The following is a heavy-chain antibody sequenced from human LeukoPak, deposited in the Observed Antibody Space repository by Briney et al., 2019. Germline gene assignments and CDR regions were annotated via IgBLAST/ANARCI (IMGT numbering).Heavy chain of an antibody. V-gene: IGHV3-21*01. J-gene: IGHJ4*02. Sequence: GGSLRLSCAASGFIFSSYWMSWVRQAPGKGLEWVSSISSSSSYIYYADSVKGRFTISRDNAKNSLYLQMNSLRAEDTAVYYCARGLPMEPTDFDYWGQGTLVTVSS. CDR3: ARGLPMEPTDFDY. CDR2: ISSSSSYI. CDR1: GFIFSSYW. D-gene: IGHD1-26*01.